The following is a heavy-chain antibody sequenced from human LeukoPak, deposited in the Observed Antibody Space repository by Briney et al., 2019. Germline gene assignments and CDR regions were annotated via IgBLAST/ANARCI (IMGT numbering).Heavy chain of an antibody. D-gene: IGHD3-10*01. CDR2: INHSGST. CDR3: ARYYYGSGSS. J-gene: IGHJ5*02. Sequence: SETLSLTCAVYGGSFSGYYWSWTRQPPGKGLEWIGEINHSGSTNYNPSLKSRVTISVDTSKNQFSLKLSSVTAADTAVYYCARYYYGSGSSWGQGTLVTVSS. CDR1: GGSFSGYY. V-gene: IGHV4-34*01.